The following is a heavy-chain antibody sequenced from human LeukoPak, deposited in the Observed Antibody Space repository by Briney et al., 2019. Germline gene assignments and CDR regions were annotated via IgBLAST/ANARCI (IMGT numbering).Heavy chain of an antibody. Sequence: PSETLSLTCTVSGSSIITSSYYWGWIRQPPGKGLEWIGSIYYSGSAYYNPSLKSRVTLSVDTSKNQFSLRLSSVTAADTAVFYCARGLGWNFYYMDVWGKGTTVTVSS. CDR3: ARGLGWNFYYMDV. D-gene: IGHD1-7*01. V-gene: IGHV4-39*01. J-gene: IGHJ6*03. CDR2: IYYSGSA. CDR1: GSSIITSSYY.